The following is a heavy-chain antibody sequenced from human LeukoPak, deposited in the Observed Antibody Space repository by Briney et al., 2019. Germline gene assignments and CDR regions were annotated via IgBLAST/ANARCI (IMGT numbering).Heavy chain of an antibody. J-gene: IGHJ4*02. D-gene: IGHD3-10*01. V-gene: IGHV1-8*01. CDR1: GYTFTSYV. Sequence: GASVKVSCKASGYTFTSYVINWVRQSTGQGLEWMGWMNPNSGNTGYAQKFQGRVTITRNTSISTAYMELSSLRSEDTAVYYCARGQKMVRGVTDYWGQGTLVTVSS. CDR3: ARGQKMVRGVTDY. CDR2: MNPNSGNT.